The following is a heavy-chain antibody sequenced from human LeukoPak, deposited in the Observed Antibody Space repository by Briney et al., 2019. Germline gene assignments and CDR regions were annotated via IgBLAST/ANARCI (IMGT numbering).Heavy chain of an antibody. CDR3: ARRRPSYYDFWSGWGYYYYMDV. V-gene: IGHV4-39*01. CDR1: GGSFSSIY. J-gene: IGHJ6*03. D-gene: IGHD3-3*01. CDR2: IYHSGST. Sequence: PSETLSLTCTVSGGSFSSIYWGWIRQPPGKGLEWVGSIYHSGSTYYNPSLKGRVTISVDTSKIQFSLKLSSVTAADTAVYYCARRRPSYYDFWSGWGYYYYMDVWGKGTTVTVSS.